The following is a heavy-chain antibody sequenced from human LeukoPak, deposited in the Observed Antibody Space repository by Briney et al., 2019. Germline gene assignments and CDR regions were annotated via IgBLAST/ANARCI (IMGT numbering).Heavy chain of an antibody. CDR1: GFTFSNYW. CDR3: ARRNAMDV. J-gene: IGHJ6*02. Sequence: PGGSLRLSCAASGFTFSNYWMTWVRQAPGKGLEWVANINRDGNEGYYVDSVKGRFTISRDDAKSSLYLQMNSLRAEDTAVYYCARRNAMDVWGQGTTVIVFS. V-gene: IGHV3-7*03. CDR2: INRDGNEG.